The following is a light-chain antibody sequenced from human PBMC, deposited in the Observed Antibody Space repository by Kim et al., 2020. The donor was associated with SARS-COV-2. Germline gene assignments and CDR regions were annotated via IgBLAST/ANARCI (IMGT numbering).Light chain of an antibody. CDR1: QSVSSSY. V-gene: IGKV3-20*01. Sequence: EIVLTQSPGTLSLSPGERATLSCRASQSVSSSYLAWYQHKPGQAPRLLIYGASSRATGIPDKFSGSGSGTDFTLTISRLVPEDFAVYYCQQDVSSPYTFGQGTKLEIK. J-gene: IGKJ2*01. CDR2: GAS. CDR3: QQDVSSPYT.